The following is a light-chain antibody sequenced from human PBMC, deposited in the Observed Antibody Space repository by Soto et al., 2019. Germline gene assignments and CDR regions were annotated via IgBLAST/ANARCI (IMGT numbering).Light chain of an antibody. J-gene: IGKJ5*01. CDR3: QQYGSSPVT. V-gene: IGKV3-20*01. CDR1: QSISSSY. CDR2: GAS. Sequence: EIVLTQSPGTLSLSPGERATLSCRASQSISSSYLAWYQQKPGQAPRLLIYGASSRATGIPDRFSGSGSGTDFTLTISRLEPEDCAVYYCQQYGSSPVTFGQGTRLEIK.